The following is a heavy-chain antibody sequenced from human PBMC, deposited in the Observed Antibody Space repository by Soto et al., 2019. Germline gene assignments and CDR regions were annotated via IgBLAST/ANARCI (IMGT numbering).Heavy chain of an antibody. CDR1: GGSIRSTFYY. CDR2: VHHSGST. V-gene: IGHV4-39*01. J-gene: IGHJ6*02. CDR3: ARQGRRPTYYYYGMDV. Sequence: PSETLSLTCTVSGGSIRSTFYYWGWIRQPPGKGPEWVGSVHHSGSTYYNPSLKSRVTISVDTSKNRFSLKLTSVTAADTAVYYCARQGRRPTYYYYGMDVWGQGTTVTVSS. D-gene: IGHD3-10*01.